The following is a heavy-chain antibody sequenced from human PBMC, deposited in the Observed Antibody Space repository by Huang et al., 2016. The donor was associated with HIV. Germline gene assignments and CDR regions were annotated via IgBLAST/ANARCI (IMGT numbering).Heavy chain of an antibody. J-gene: IGHJ1*01. D-gene: IGHD6-19*01. CDR2: IHWNNDK. CDR3: ARRAASGWQQEYFHL. V-gene: IGHV2-5*01. Sequence: QITLKESGPTLVKPTQTLTLTCTFSGFSLRTSGVGVGWIRQPPGKALEWLALIHWNNDKHYNSSLKSRLTITKDTSKNQVVLTMANVDPLDTATYYCARRAASGWQQEYFHLWGQDTLVTVSS. CDR1: GFSLRTSGVG.